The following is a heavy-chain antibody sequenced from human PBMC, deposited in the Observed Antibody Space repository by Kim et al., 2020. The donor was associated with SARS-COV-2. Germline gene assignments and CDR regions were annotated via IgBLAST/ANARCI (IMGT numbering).Heavy chain of an antibody. CDR3: ASPDLGYYGMDV. Sequence: GGSLRLSCAASGFTFSSYSMNWVRQAPGKGLEWVSSISSSSSYIYYADSVKGRFTISRDNAKNSLYLQMNSLRAEDTAVYYCASPDLGYYGMDVWGQGTTVTVSS. CDR2: ISSSSSYI. V-gene: IGHV3-21*01. D-gene: IGHD7-27*01. J-gene: IGHJ6*02. CDR1: GFTFSSYS.